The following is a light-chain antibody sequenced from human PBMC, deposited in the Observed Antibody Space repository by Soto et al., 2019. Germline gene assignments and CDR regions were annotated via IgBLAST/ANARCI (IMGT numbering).Light chain of an antibody. CDR1: SGHSSYA. J-gene: IGLJ3*02. Sequence: QLVLTQSPSPSASLGASVKLTCTLSSGHSSYAIAWHQQQPEKGPRYLMKLNSDGSHSKGDGIPDRFSGSSSGAERYLTISSLQSEDEADYYCQTWGTGIPWVFGGGTQLTVL. V-gene: IGLV4-69*01. CDR2: LNSDGSH. CDR3: QTWGTGIPWV.